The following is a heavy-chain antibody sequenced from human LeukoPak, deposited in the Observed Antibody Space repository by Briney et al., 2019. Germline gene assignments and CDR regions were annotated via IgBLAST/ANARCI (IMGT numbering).Heavy chain of an antibody. V-gene: IGHV1-2*02. J-gene: IGHJ1*01. CDR1: GYTFIAYY. Sequence: GASVKVSCKASGYTFIAYYMFWVGQAPGQGLEWMGWINPNSGATDHAQKFQGRVTMTRDTSINTSYMELTGLRSDDTAVYYCARDGYCSGTSCPFQHWGQGTLVTVSS. D-gene: IGHD2-2*03. CDR3: ARDGYCSGTSCPFQH. CDR2: INPNSGAT.